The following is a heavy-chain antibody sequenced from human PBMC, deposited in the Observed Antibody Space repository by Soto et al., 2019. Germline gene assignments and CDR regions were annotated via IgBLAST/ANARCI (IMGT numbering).Heavy chain of an antibody. Sequence: EVQLVESGGGLVKPGGSLRLSGAASGFTFTRYSMNWVRQAPGKGLEWVSSISSTTNYIYYADSMKGRFTVSRDNAKNSVYLEMNSLSAEDTALYYCARESEDLTSNFDYWGQGTLVTVSS. CDR3: ARESEDLTSNFDY. CDR1: GFTFTRYS. CDR2: ISSTTNYI. J-gene: IGHJ4*02. V-gene: IGHV3-21*01.